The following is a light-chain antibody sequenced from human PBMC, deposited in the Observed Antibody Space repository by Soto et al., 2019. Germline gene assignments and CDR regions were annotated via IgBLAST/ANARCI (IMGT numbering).Light chain of an antibody. CDR2: AAS. CDR1: QGISSW. Sequence: DIQMTQSPSFVSASVGDRVTITCRASQGISSWLAWYQHKPGRAPKLLIHAASSLESGVPSRFSGSGSWTDFTLTFRSLQPEDFATYDCQQTTNFPLTFGGGTKVEIK. J-gene: IGKJ4*01. CDR3: QQTTNFPLT. V-gene: IGKV1-12*01.